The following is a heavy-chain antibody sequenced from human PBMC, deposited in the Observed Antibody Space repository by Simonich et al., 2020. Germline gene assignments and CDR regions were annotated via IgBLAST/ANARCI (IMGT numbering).Heavy chain of an antibody. CDR2: IWYDGSNK. CDR3: ARDRYCSGGSCYYFDY. Sequence: QVQLVESGGGVVQPGRSLRLSCAASGFTFSSYGMHWVRQAPGKGLEWVAVIWYDGSNKYYADSGKGRFSNSRENSKNTRYLQMNSLRAEDTAVYYCARDRYCSGGSCYYFDYWGQGTLVTVSS. V-gene: IGHV3-33*01. D-gene: IGHD2-15*01. CDR1: GFTFSSYG. J-gene: IGHJ4*02.